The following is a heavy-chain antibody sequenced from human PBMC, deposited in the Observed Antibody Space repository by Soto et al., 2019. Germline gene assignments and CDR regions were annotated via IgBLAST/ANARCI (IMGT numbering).Heavy chain of an antibody. Sequence: SETHCVRWIVSWRNIKTNYCRALVSKSPGKGLEWIGEIYHSGSTIYTPSLKSRVTMSVDKSKNEFSLKLSSVTAADTAVYYCASRLGIVGATPFDYWGQGTLVTVSS. D-gene: IGHD1-26*01. CDR2: IYHSGST. J-gene: IGHJ4*02. CDR1: WRNIKTNYC. V-gene: IGHV4-4*02. CDR3: ASRLGIVGATPFDY.